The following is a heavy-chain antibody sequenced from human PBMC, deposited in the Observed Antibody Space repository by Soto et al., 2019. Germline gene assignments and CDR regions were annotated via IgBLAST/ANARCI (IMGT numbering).Heavy chain of an antibody. D-gene: IGHD2-2*01. CDR2: ILPIPGTA. CDR1: GGTFGSYA. V-gene: IGHV1-69*01. Sequence: QVQQVQSGAEVKKPGSSVKVSCKASGGTFGSYAISWVRQAPGQGLEWMGGILPIPGTANYAQKFQGRVTIAADESTSTAYMELSSLRSEDTAVYYCARSQGSSTSLEIYYYYYYGMDVWGQGTTVTVSS. CDR3: ARSQGSSTSLEIYYYYYYGMDV. J-gene: IGHJ6*02.